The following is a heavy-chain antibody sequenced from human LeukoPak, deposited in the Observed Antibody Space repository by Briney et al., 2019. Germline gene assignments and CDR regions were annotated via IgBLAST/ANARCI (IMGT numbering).Heavy chain of an antibody. V-gene: IGHV4-59*01. D-gene: IGHD6-13*01. CDR3: ARDFIAAAGLDAFDI. Sequence: PSETLSLTCTVSGGSISSYYWSWIRQPPGKGLEWIGYIYYSGSTNYNPSLKSRVTISVDTSKNQFSLKLSSVAAADTAVYYCARDFIAAAGLDAFDIWGQGTMVTVSS. CDR2: IYYSGST. CDR1: GGSISSYY. J-gene: IGHJ3*02.